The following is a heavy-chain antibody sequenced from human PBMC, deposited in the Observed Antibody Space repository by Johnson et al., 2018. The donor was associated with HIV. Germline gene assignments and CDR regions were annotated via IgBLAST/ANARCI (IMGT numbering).Heavy chain of an antibody. CDR2: INQDGGEK. J-gene: IGHJ3*02. CDR1: GFTFSSYA. Sequence: VQLVESGGGVVQPGRSLRLSCAASGFTFSSYAMHWVRQAPGKGLEWVANINQDGGEKYYVDSVEGRFSISRDNAQNSLFLQMSSLRPEDTAIYYCARGQRATDIWGQGTMVTVSS. V-gene: IGHV3-7*01. CDR3: ARGQRATDI.